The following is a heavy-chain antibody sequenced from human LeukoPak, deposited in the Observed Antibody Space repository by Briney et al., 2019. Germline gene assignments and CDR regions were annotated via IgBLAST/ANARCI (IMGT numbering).Heavy chain of an antibody. V-gene: IGHV3-53*05. CDR1: GFTVSSNC. Sequence: HPGGSLRLSCAASGFTVSSNCMSWVRQAPGKGLEWVSLICSGGNTYYADSVKGRFTISRDDSKNTLYLQMNSLRAEDTAVYYCAGGPDFDYWGQGTLVTVPS. CDR2: ICSGGNT. J-gene: IGHJ4*02. D-gene: IGHD3-16*01. CDR3: AGGPDFDY.